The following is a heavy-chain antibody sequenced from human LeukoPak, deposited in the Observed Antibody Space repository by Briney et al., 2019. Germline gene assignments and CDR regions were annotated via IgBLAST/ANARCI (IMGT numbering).Heavy chain of an antibody. CDR1: GYSFTSNY. CDR2: IYPRDGST. J-gene: IGHJ4*02. Sequence: GASVKVSCKASGYSFTSNYIHWVRQAPGQGLEWMGMIYPRDGSTSYAQKFQGRVTVTRDTSTSTAHMELSGLRSDDTAVYYCARDQPAFDYWGQGTLVTVSS. V-gene: IGHV1-46*01. D-gene: IGHD2-2*01. CDR3: ARDQPAFDY.